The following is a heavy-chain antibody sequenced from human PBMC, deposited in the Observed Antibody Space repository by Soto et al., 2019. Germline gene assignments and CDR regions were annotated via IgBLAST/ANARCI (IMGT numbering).Heavy chain of an antibody. V-gene: IGHV3-73*01. CDR3: TRSNCSGGSCQMENYYYYYMDV. J-gene: IGHJ6*03. D-gene: IGHD2-15*01. Sequence: GGSLRLSCAASGFTFSGSAMHWVRQASGKGLEWVGRIRSKANSYATAYAASVKGRFTISRDDSKNTAYLQMNSLKTEDTAVYYCTRSNCSGGSCQMENYYYYYMDVWGKGTTVTVSS. CDR2: IRSKANSYAT. CDR1: GFTFSGSA.